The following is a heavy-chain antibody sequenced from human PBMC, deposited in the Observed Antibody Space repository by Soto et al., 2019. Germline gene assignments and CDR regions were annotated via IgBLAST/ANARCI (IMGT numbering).Heavy chain of an antibody. CDR1: GDTFSSYI. Sequence: QVQLVQSGAEVKKPGSSVRVSCRSSGDTFSSYIVNWLRLAPGRGLEWMGRVIPVLTTTDYAQNFRGRVTSSAESSTNTCYLDLSSLRSDDTAVYYCARRRYCGYDCYHKHYYGMDVWGQGSLVTVAS. V-gene: IGHV1-69*08. J-gene: IGHJ6*02. CDR2: VIPVLTTT. CDR3: ARRRYCGYDCYHKHYYGMDV. D-gene: IGHD2-21*02.